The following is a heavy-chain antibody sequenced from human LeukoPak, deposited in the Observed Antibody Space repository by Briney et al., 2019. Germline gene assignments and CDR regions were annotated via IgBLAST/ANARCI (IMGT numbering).Heavy chain of an antibody. CDR3: ARGPPYCSSTRCRD. D-gene: IGHD2-2*01. CDR1: GDSVSSNSAA. CDR2: TYYRSKWYN. Sequence: SQTLSLTCAISGDSVSSNSAAWNWIRQSPSRGLEWLGRTYYRSKWYNDYAVSVKSRITINPDTSKNQFSLQLNSVTPEDTAVYYCARGPPYCSSTRCRDWGQGPPVTVSS. V-gene: IGHV6-1*01. J-gene: IGHJ4*02.